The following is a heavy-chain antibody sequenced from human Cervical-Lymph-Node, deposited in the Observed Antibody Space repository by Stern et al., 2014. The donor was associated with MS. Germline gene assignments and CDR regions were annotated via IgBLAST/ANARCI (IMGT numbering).Heavy chain of an antibody. J-gene: IGHJ4*02. CDR2: INHSGST. D-gene: IGHD3-10*01. Sequence: QVQLVQWGAGLLKPSETLSLTCAVYGESFSGYYWSWIRQPPGKGLEWIGEINHSGSTNYNPSLKSRVTISVDTSKNQFSLKLSSVTAADTAVYYCACRRRGPIGYWGQGTLVTVSS. V-gene: IGHV4-34*01. CDR3: ACRRRGPIGY. CDR1: GESFSGYY.